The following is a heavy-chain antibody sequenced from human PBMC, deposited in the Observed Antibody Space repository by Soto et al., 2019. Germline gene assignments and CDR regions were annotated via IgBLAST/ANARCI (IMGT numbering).Heavy chain of an antibody. D-gene: IGHD3-9*01. CDR1: GGSFSYYG. Sequence: QVQLMQSGAEVKKPGSSVKVSCKASGGSFSYYGITWVRQAPGQGLEWMGGIVPVFGTAKYPQEFQGRLTITADESTRTVYMELSNLRSEDTAVYYCARSGEAYYDVLTGYSKGSWFDPWGQGTLVTVSS. CDR3: ARSGEAYYDVLTGYSKGSWFDP. J-gene: IGHJ5*02. CDR2: IVPVFGTA. V-gene: IGHV1-69*01.